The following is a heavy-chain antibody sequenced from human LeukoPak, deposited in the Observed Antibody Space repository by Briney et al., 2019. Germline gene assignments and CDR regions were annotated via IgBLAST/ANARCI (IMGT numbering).Heavy chain of an antibody. CDR2: IIPILGIA. V-gene: IGHV1-69*04. CDR1: GGTFSSYA. Sequence: GASVKVSCKASGGTFSSYAISWVRQAPGQGLEWMGRIIPILGIANYAQKFQGRVTITADKSTSTAYMELSSLRSEDTAVYYCARGEWFGESYLDYWGQGTLVTVSS. D-gene: IGHD3-10*01. CDR3: ARGEWFGESYLDY. J-gene: IGHJ4*02.